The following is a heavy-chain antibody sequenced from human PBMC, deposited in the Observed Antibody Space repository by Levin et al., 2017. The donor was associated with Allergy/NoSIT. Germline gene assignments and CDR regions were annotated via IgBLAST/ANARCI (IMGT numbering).Heavy chain of an antibody. V-gene: IGHV3-30-3*01. J-gene: IGHJ4*02. CDR2: ISDDGSSE. Sequence: LSLTCAASGFTFSNYAMYWVRQAPGKGLEWVGVISDDGSSEFYIDSVKGRFTISRDNSKNRLYLQMDSLRAEDTALYYCVREIAEEGTWGQGTLVIVSS. CDR1: GFTFSNYA. D-gene: IGHD1-1*01. CDR3: VREIAEEGT.